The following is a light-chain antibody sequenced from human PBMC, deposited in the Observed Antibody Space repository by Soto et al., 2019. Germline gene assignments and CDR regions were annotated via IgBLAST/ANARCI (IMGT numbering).Light chain of an antibody. CDR2: GSS. CDR3: QQYNNWPT. CDR1: QTVSSD. V-gene: IGKV3-15*01. Sequence: EIVMTQSPATLSVSPGERATLSCRASQTVSSDFAWYQQKPGQAPRLLIYGSSTRATGIPARFSGSGSGTEFTLTISSLQSEDFAVYHCQQYNNWPTFGQGTRLEI. J-gene: IGKJ5*01.